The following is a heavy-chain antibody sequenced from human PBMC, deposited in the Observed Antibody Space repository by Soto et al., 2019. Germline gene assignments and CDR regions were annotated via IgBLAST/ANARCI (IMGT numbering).Heavy chain of an antibody. Sequence: QVQLQQWGAGLLKPSETLSLTCAVYGGSFSGYQWTWIRQTPGKGLEWIGEINDTGNINYNPSPKSRVTIFIHTPKKQISLKLSAVTAADPAVYYCARGLILWFGELSRRGGYYYYMDVWGKGTTVTVSS. CDR1: GGSFSGYQ. V-gene: IGHV4-34*01. J-gene: IGHJ6*03. CDR3: ARGLILWFGELSRRGGYYYYMDV. CDR2: INDTGNI. D-gene: IGHD3-10*01.